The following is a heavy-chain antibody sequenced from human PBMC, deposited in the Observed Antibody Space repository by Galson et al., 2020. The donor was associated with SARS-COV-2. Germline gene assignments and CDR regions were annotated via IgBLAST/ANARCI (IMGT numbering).Heavy chain of an antibody. V-gene: IGHV1-18*01. CDR2: ISAYNGNT. CDR1: GYTFATYG. J-gene: IGHJ4*02. D-gene: IGHD2-15*01. Sequence: ALVKVSCKASGYTFATYGISWVRQAPGQGLEWMGWISAYNGNTNYAQKFQGRVTMTTDTYTTTAYMELRSLRSDDTAVYYCARVTIVVAVAVTFDYWGQGTLVTVSS. CDR3: ARVTIVVAVAVTFDY.